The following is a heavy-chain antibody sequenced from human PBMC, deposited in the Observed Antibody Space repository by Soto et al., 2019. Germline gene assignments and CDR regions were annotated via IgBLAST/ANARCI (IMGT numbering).Heavy chain of an antibody. V-gene: IGHV3-30-3*01. D-gene: IGHD4-17*01. J-gene: IGHJ5*02. CDR2: ISYDGSTK. CDR1: GFTFSSHA. CDR3: ARDQSYTVITSNQSDP. Sequence: GGSLRLSCAASGFTFSSHALEWVRQTPGKGPEWVAVISYDGSTKFYADSVKGRFTISRDNSKNTLYLQMNSLRVEDTAVYYCARDQSYTVITSNQSDPWGQGTPVTVSS.